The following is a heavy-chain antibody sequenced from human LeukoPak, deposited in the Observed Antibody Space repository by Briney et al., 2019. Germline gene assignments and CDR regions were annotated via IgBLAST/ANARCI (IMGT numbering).Heavy chain of an antibody. CDR1: GYTFTGYY. D-gene: IGHD2-2*02. V-gene: IGHV1-2*06. J-gene: IGHJ4*02. CDR3: AREYRGDYFDY. Sequence: ASVKVSCKASGYTFTGYYMNWVRQAPGQALEWMGRINPNSGGTNYAQNFQGRVTMTRDTSISTAYMELSRLRSDDTAVYYYAREYRGDYFDYWGQGTLVTVSS. CDR2: INPNSGGT.